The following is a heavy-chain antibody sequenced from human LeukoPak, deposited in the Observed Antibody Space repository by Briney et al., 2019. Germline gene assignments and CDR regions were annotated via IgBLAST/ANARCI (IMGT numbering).Heavy chain of an antibody. CDR1: GFTFDDYG. D-gene: IGHD1-26*01. J-gene: IGHJ4*02. Sequence: GGSLRLSCAASGFTFDDYGMSWVRQAPGKGLEWVSGINWNGGSTGYADSVKGRFTISRDNAKNSLYLQMNSLRAEDTALYYCAKVTSGSYSFDYFDYWGQGTLVTVSS. CDR3: AKVTSGSYSFDYFDY. V-gene: IGHV3-20*04. CDR2: INWNGGST.